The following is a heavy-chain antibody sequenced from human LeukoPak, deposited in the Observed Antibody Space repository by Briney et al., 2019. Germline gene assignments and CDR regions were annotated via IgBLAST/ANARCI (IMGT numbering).Heavy chain of an antibody. V-gene: IGHV3-53*01. D-gene: IGHD1-26*01. CDR3: ARVGEGAAKD. CDR1: GFTVSSNY. Sequence: GGSLRLSCAASGFTVSSNYMSWVRQAPGKGLEWVSVIYSGGNTYYADSVTGRFTISRDNSKNTLYLQMNSLRAEDTAVYYCARVGEGAAKDWGQGTLVTVSS. J-gene: IGHJ4*02. CDR2: IYSGGNT.